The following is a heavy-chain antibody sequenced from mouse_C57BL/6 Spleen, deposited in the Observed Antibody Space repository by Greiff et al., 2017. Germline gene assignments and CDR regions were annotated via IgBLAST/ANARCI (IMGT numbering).Heavy chain of an antibody. D-gene: IGHD2-10*02. V-gene: IGHV5-9-1*02. CDR3: TREYGNLYAMHY. CDR1: GFTFSSYA. J-gene: IGHJ4*01. CDR2: LSSGGDYI. Sequence: EVKLMESGEGLVKPGGSLKLSCAASGFTFSSYALSWVRQTPEKRLEWVAYLSSGGDYIYYADTVKGRFTISRDNARNTLYLQMSSLKSEDTAMYYCTREYGNLYAMHYWGQGTSVTVSS.